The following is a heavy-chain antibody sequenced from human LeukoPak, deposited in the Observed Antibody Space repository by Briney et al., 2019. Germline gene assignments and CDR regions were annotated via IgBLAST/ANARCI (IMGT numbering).Heavy chain of an antibody. Sequence: ASVKVSCKASGYTFTSYAMNWVRQAPGQGLEWMGWINTNTGNPTYAQGFTGRFVFSLDTSVSTAYLQISSLKAEDTAVYYCAREAHNYYDSSGYYFTLQYFQHWGQGTLVTVSS. CDR1: GYTFTSYA. CDR3: AREAHNYYDSSGYYFTLQYFQH. D-gene: IGHD3-22*01. J-gene: IGHJ1*01. CDR2: INTNTGNP. V-gene: IGHV7-4-1*02.